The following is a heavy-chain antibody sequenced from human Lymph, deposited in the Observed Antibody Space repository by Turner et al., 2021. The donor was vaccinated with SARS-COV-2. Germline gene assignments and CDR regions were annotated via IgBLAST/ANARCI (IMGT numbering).Heavy chain of an antibody. V-gene: IGHV1-2*02. CDR3: AREGVTVSGYYYGMGV. CDR1: GYTFTAYY. J-gene: IGHJ6*02. D-gene: IGHD4-17*01. CDR2: INPNSGGT. Sequence: QVQLVQSGAEVKKPGASVKVSCKASGYTFTAYYMHWVRQAPGQGLEWMGWINPNSGGTNDAQKFQGRVTMTRDTSISTAYMELSRLTSDDTAVYYCAREGVTVSGYYYGMGVWGQGTTVTVSS.